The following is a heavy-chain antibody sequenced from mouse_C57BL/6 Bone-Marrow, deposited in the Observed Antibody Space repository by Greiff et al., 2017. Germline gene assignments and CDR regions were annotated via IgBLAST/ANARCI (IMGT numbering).Heavy chain of an antibody. CDR3: ARVNGSYWYFDV. D-gene: IGHD1-1*01. Sequence: VQLQQSGAELARPGASVKLSCKASGYTFPSYGISWVKQRTGQGLEWIGEIYPRSGNTYYNEKFKGKATLTADKSSSTAYMELRSLTSEDSAVYFCARVNGSYWYFDVWGTGTTVTVSS. CDR2: IYPRSGNT. J-gene: IGHJ1*03. V-gene: IGHV1-81*01. CDR1: GYTFPSYG.